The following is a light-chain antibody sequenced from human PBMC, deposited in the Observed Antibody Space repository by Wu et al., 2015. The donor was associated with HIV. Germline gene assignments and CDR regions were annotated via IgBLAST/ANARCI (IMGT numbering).Light chain of an antibody. J-gene: IGKJ4*01. CDR1: QRVSSTY. CDR3: QQYGSSPVT. Sequence: EIVLTQSPGILSLSPGERATLSCRASQRVSSTYLAWYQQKPGQAPRLLIYSVSSRATGIPDRFSGSGSGTDFTLTINRLEPEDFAVYYCQQYGSSPVTFGGGTKVEIK. CDR2: SVS. V-gene: IGKV3-20*01.